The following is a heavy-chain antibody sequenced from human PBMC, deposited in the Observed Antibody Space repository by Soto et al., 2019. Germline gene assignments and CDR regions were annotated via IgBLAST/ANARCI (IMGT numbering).Heavy chain of an antibody. Sequence: PGGSLRLSCAASGFTFSTYEMNWVRQAPGKGLEWVSYISSRGSIIYYADSVKGRFTISRDNAKNSLYLQMNSLRAEDTAVYYCARGVLYYYDSSGYPHWFDPWGQGTLVTVSS. CDR1: GFTFSTYE. J-gene: IGHJ5*02. V-gene: IGHV3-48*03. D-gene: IGHD3-22*01. CDR3: ARGVLYYYDSSGYPHWFDP. CDR2: ISSRGSII.